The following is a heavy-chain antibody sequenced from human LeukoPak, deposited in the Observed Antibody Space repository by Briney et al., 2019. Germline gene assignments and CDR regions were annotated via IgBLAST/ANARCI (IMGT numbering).Heavy chain of an antibody. CDR2: IKQDGSEK. CDR3: ASKGSDFWSGPHGFDY. D-gene: IGHD3-3*01. V-gene: IGHV3-7*01. J-gene: IGHJ4*02. CDR1: GFTFSSYW. Sequence: PGGSLRLSCAASGFTFSSYWMSWVRQAPGKGLEWVANIKQDGSEKYYVDSVKGRFTISRDNAKNSLYLQMNSLRAEDTAVYYCASKGSDFWSGPHGFDYWGQGTLVTVSS.